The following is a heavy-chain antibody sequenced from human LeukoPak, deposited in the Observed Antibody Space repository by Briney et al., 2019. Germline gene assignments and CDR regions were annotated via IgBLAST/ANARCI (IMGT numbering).Heavy chain of an antibody. J-gene: IGHJ4*02. Sequence: GGSLRLSCAASGFTFSSYWMSWVRQAPGKGLEWVANMKYDGSEKYYVDSVRGRFTISRDNAKNSLYLQMNSLRAEDTAVYYCARDIEAAGLFLDYWGQGTLVTVSS. CDR1: GFTFSSYW. V-gene: IGHV3-7*01. D-gene: IGHD6-13*01. CDR2: MKYDGSEK. CDR3: ARDIEAAGLFLDY.